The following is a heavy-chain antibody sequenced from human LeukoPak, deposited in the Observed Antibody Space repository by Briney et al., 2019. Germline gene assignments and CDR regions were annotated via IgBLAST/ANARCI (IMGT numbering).Heavy chain of an antibody. J-gene: IGHJ3*02. D-gene: IGHD3-10*01. CDR3: AESGANRQGSGSYYDAFDI. CDR2: INTNTGNP. CDR1: GYTFTSYA. Sequence: GASVKVSCKASGYTFTSYAMNWVRQAPGQGLEWMGCINTNTGNPTYAQGFTGRFVFSLDTSVSTAYLQISSLKAEDTAVYYCAESGANRQGSGSYYDAFDIWGQGTMVTVSS. V-gene: IGHV7-4-1*02.